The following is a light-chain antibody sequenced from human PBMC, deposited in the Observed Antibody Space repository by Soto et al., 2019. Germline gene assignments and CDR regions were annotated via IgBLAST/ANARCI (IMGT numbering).Light chain of an antibody. CDR3: QQYNNWPPWT. CDR1: QSVSSN. V-gene: IGKV3-15*01. CDR2: GAS. Sequence: EIVMTQSPATLSVSPGERATLSCRASQSVSSNLAWYQQKPGQAPRLLIYGASTRATGIPARFSGSGSGTEFTLTISSPQSEDFVVYYSQQYNNWPPWTFGQGTKVEIK. J-gene: IGKJ1*01.